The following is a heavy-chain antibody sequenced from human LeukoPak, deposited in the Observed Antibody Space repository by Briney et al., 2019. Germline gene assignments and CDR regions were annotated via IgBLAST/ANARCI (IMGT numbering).Heavy chain of an antibody. V-gene: IGHV4-39*07. CDR2: IYYSGST. CDR3: ARLWDCTNGVCSLGGDWFDP. Sequence: SETLSLTCTVSGGSISSSSYYWGWIRQPPGKGLEWIGSIYYSGSTYYNPSLKSRVTISVDTSKNQFSLKLSSVTAADTAVYYCARLWDCTNGVCSLGGDWFDPWGQGTLVTVSS. D-gene: IGHD2-8*01. CDR1: GGSISSSSYY. J-gene: IGHJ5*02.